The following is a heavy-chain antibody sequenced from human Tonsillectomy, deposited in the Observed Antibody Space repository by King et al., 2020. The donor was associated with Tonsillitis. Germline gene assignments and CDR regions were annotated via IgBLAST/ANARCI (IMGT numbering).Heavy chain of an antibody. J-gene: IGHJ6*03. D-gene: IGHD4-11*01. CDR1: GFPFSSYS. CDR2: ISRNSTYI. V-gene: IGHV3-21*01. Sequence: VQLVESGGGLVKPGGSLRLSCAASGFPFSSYSMNWVRQAPGKGLEWVSCISRNSTYIYYADSVKGRFTISRDNAKNSRFLQMSSLRAEDSAVYYCARGPPGTTVTSYYYYYMDVWGKGTTVTVSS. CDR3: ARGPPGTTVTSYYYYYMDV.